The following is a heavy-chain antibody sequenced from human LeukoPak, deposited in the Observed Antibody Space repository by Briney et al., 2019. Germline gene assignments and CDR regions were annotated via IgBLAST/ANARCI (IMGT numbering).Heavy chain of an antibody. D-gene: IGHD3-3*01. J-gene: IGHJ4*02. V-gene: IGHV3-74*01. Sequence: GGSLRLSCTASGFTFSSYWMHWVRQAPGKGLLWVSRINTDETRTNYADSVKGRFTISRDNAKNTLYLQMNSLRAEDTAVYYCAREGRKTIFGVVIRKYGFDYWGQGTLVTVSS. CDR3: AREGRKTIFGVVIRKYGFDY. CDR2: INTDETRT. CDR1: GFTFSSYW.